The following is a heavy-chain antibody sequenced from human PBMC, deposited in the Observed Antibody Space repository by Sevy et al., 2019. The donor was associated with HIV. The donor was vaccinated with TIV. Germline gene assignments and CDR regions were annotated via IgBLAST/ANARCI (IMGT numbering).Heavy chain of an antibody. V-gene: IGHV3-30*18. CDR1: GFTFSSYG. CDR2: ISYDGSNK. CDR3: AKDRDGLRFLEWQTYYYGMDV. J-gene: IGHJ6*02. D-gene: IGHD3-3*01. Sequence: GGSLRLSCAASGFTFSSYGMHWVRQAPGKGLEWVAVISYDGSNKYYADSVKGRFTISRDNSKNTLYLQMNSLRAEDTAVYYCAKDRDGLRFLEWQTYYYGMDVWGQGTTVTVSS.